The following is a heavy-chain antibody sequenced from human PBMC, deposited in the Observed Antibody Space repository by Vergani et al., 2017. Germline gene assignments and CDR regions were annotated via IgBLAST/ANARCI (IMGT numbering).Heavy chain of an antibody. D-gene: IGHD5-24*01. CDR1: GGSISSGDYY. CDR3: ARGAGDAAEVFDY. J-gene: IGHJ4*02. Sequence: QVQLQESGPGLVKPSQTLSLTCTVSGGSISSGDYYWSWIRQPPGKGLEWIGYIYYSGSTYYNPSLKSRVTISVDTSKNQVSLKLSSVTSADTAVYYCARGAGDAAEVFDYWGQGTLVTVSS. CDR2: IYYSGST. V-gene: IGHV4-30-4*01.